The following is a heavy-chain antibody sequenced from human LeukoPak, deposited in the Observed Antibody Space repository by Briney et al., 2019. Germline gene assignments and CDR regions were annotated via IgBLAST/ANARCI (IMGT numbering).Heavy chain of an antibody. CDR3: ARDLVTVTKGFDI. CDR2: ISHIGRT. CDR1: GDSFSSHY. V-gene: IGHV4-59*11. D-gene: IGHD4-17*01. Sequence: SETLSLTCAVSGDSFSSHYWTWIRQSPGRGLEWIGYISHIGRTNYNPSLKSRVTISIDTSKNQFSLKLRSVTAADTAVYYCARDLVTVTKGFDIWGQGTMVSVSS. J-gene: IGHJ3*02.